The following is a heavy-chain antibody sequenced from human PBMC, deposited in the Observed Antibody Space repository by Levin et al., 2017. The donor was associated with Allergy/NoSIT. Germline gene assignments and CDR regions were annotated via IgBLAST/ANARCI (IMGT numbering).Heavy chain of an antibody. J-gene: IGHJ4*02. D-gene: IGHD3-3*01. V-gene: IGHV4-39*01. CDR2: IYYSGST. Sequence: ESLKISCTVSGGSISSSSYYWGWIRQPPGKGLEWIGSIYYSGSTYYNPSLKSRVTISVDTSKNQFSLKLSSVTAADTAVYYCARHSYDYVPTDGPQEDYWGQGTLVTVSS. CDR3: ARHSYDYVPTDGPQEDY. CDR1: GGSISSSSYY.